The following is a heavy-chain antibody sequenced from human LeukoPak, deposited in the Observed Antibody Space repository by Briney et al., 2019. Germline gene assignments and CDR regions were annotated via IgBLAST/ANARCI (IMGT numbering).Heavy chain of an antibody. V-gene: IGHV3-23*01. J-gene: IGHJ4*02. CDR2: ISGTGDST. CDR1: GFTFSSYA. D-gene: IGHD6-19*01. Sequence: PGGSLRLSCAASGFTFSSYAMSWVRQAPGKGLEWVSAISGTGDSTYYADSVKGRFTISRDNSKNTLYLQMNSLRAEDTAVYYCARERGSGWYSRGGTFDYWGQGTLVTVSS. CDR3: ARERGSGWYSRGGTFDY.